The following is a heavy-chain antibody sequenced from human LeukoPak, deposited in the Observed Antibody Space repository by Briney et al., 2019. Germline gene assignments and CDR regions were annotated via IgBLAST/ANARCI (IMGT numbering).Heavy chain of an antibody. CDR1: GGSISSYY. Sequence: SETLSLTCTVSGGSISSYYWSWTRQPPGKGLEWIGYIYYSGSTNYNPSLKSRVTISVDTSKNQFSLKLSSVTAADTAVYYCARRGSNWGYYFDYWGQGTLVTVSS. CDR3: ARRGSNWGYYFDY. CDR2: IYYSGST. D-gene: IGHD7-27*01. J-gene: IGHJ4*02. V-gene: IGHV4-59*08.